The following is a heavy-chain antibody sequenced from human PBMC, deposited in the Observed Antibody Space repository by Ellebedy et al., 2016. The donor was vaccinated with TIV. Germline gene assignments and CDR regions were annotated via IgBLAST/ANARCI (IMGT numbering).Heavy chain of an antibody. J-gene: IGHJ4*02. CDR2: ISGSGGST. CDR3: ARVVGGIAAAGRPDY. CDR1: GFTFSSYA. D-gene: IGHD6-13*01. V-gene: IGHV3-23*01. Sequence: GGSLRLXCAASGFTFSSYAMSWVRQAPGKGLEWVSAISGSGGSTYYADSVKGRFTISRDNAKNSLYLQMNSLRAEDTAVYYCARVVGGIAAAGRPDYWGQGTLVTVSS.